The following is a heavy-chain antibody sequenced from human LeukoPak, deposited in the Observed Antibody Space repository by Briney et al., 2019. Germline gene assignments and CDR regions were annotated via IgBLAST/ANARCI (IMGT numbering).Heavy chain of an antibody. CDR2: IYYSGST. V-gene: IGHV4-59*01. D-gene: IGHD6-19*01. J-gene: IGHJ4*02. CDR1: GGSISSYY. Sequence: SETLSLTCTVSGGSISSYYWSWIRQPPGKGLEWIGYIYYSGSTNYNPSLQSRVTISVDTSKNQFSLKLSSVTAADTAVYYCARATYSSGWGTSDYWGQGTLVTVSS. CDR3: ARATYSSGWGTSDY.